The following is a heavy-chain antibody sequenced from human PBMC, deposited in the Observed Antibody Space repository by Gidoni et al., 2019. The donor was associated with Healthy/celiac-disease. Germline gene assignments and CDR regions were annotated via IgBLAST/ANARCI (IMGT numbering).Heavy chain of an antibody. CDR3: ARGTGSGSYAFDI. CDR1: GFTFSSYS. D-gene: IGHD3-10*01. Sequence: EVQLVESGGGLVKPGGSLRLSCAASGFTFSSYSMGWVRQAPGKGMGWVSSMSSSSSYIYYADSVKGRFTISRDNAKNSLYLQMSSLRAEDTAGYYCARGTGSGSYAFDIWGQGTMVTVSS. V-gene: IGHV3-21*01. CDR2: MSSSSSYI. J-gene: IGHJ3*02.